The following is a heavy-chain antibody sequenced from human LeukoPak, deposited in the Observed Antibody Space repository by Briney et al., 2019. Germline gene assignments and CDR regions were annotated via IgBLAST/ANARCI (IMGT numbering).Heavy chain of an antibody. Sequence: SETLSLTCTVSGDSVSRYYWSWIRQSPGKGLEWIGYIYYSGTIHYNPSLKSRVTISLDTSKNQFSLRLSSVTAADTAVYFCARNGPPYYYDGSGSYFNWYFDLWGPGTLVSVSS. CDR3: ARNGPPYYYDGSGSYFNWYFDL. D-gene: IGHD3-22*01. CDR1: GDSVSRYY. CDR2: IYYSGTI. J-gene: IGHJ2*01. V-gene: IGHV4-59*02.